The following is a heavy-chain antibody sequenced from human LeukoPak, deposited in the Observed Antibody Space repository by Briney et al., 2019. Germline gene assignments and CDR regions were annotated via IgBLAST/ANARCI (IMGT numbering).Heavy chain of an antibody. V-gene: IGHV3-48*01. J-gene: IGHJ3*02. D-gene: IGHD3-16*01. Sequence: GGSLRLSCAASGVTFNGYTLNWVRQAPGKGLEWVSYISRTSDIVSYADSVRGRFTISRDNAKNSLYLQMSSLRAEDTAVYYCARDYGYAFDTWGQGTMVTVSS. CDR3: ARDYGYAFDT. CDR1: GVTFNGYT. CDR2: ISRTSDIV.